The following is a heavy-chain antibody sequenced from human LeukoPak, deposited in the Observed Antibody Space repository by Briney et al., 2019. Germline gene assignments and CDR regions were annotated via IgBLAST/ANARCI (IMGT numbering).Heavy chain of an antibody. CDR1: GYTFTGYY. CDR2: INPTSGGT. Sequence: ASVKVSCKASGYTFTGYYMHWVRQAPGQGLEWMGWINPTSGGTNYAQRFQGRVTMTRDTSISTAYMELSRLRSDDTAVYYCAREKVVLMVYASEDAFDICGQGTMVTVSS. V-gene: IGHV1-2*02. J-gene: IGHJ3*02. CDR3: AREKVVLMVYASEDAFDI. D-gene: IGHD2-8*01.